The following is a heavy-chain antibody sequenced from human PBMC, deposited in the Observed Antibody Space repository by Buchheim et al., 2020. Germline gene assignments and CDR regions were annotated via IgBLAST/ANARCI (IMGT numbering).Heavy chain of an antibody. V-gene: IGHV3-74*01. J-gene: IGHJ6*02. CDR2: INSDGSST. CDR1: GFTFSSYW. D-gene: IGHD2-2*01. Sequence: EVQLVESGGGLVQPGGSLRLSCAASGFTFSSYWMRWVRQAPGKGLVWVSRINSDGSSTSYADSVKGRFTISRDNAKNTLYLQMNSLRAEDTAVYYCARDDCSSTSCPGFGYYGMDVWGQGTT. CDR3: ARDDCSSTSCPGFGYYGMDV.